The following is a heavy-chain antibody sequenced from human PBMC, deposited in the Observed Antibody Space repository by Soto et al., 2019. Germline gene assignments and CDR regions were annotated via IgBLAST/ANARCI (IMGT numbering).Heavy chain of an antibody. V-gene: IGHV4-39*01. CDR2: IHYSGST. Sequence: QLQLQESGPGLVKPSETLSLTCTVSGGFISSSAYYWVWIRQPPGKGLEWIGSIHYSGSTYYNPSLKSRVTLSVDTSKNPFSVRLSSVTAADTAVYYCARRDGSYEAWFEPWGQGSLVTVSS. CDR1: GGFISSSAYY. CDR3: ARRDGSYEAWFEP. D-gene: IGHD1-26*01. J-gene: IGHJ5*02.